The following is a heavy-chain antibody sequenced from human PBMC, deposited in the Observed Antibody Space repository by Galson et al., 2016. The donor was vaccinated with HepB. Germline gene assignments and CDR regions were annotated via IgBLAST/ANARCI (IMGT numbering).Heavy chain of an antibody. Sequence: SLRLSCAASGFTFSSYAINWVRQAPGKGLEWVSVISGSGGNTYYADSVKGRFIISRDNSKNTLYLQMNSLRAEDTAVYYCARLFTGYCSGGSCYSGDWFDPWGQGTLVIVSS. CDR2: ISGSGGNT. D-gene: IGHD2-15*01. CDR1: GFTFSSYA. V-gene: IGHV3-23*01. J-gene: IGHJ5*02. CDR3: ARLFTGYCSGGSCYSGDWFDP.